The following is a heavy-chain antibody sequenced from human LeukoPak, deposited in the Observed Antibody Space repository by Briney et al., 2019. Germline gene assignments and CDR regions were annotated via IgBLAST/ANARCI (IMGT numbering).Heavy chain of an antibody. CDR1: GGSFSGYY. D-gene: IGHD3-22*01. J-gene: IGHJ4*02. CDR3: ARAYYYDSSGSDY. CDR2: INHSGST. V-gene: IGHV4-34*01. Sequence: SETLSLTCAVYGGSFSGYYWSWIRQPPGKGLEWIGEINHSGSTNYNPSLKSRVTISVDTSKNQFSLKLSSVTAADTAVYYCARAYYYDSSGSDYWGQGTLVTVTS.